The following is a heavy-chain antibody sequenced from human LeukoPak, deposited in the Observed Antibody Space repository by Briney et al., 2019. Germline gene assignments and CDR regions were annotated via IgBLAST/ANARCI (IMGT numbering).Heavy chain of an antibody. J-gene: IGHJ3*02. V-gene: IGHV3-7*01. D-gene: IGHD3-3*01. CDR2: IKQDGSEK. CDR3: ARRNYDFWSGYSGDDAFDI. Sequence: GGSLRLSCAASGFTFSSYWMSWVRQAPGKGLEWVANIKQDGSEKYYVDSVKGRFTISRDNAKNSLYLQMNSLRAEDTAVYYCARRNYDFWSGYSGDDAFDIWGQGTMVTVSS. CDR1: GFTFSSYW.